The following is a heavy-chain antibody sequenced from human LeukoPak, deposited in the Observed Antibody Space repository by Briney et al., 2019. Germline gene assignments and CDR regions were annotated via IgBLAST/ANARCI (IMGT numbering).Heavy chain of an antibody. V-gene: IGHV4-59*01. J-gene: IGHJ2*01. CDR3: TRNVLAPGSRRSYRYDNWYFDL. Sequence: SETLSLTCAVSGGSINSYYWSWIRQPPGKGLEYIANIYYTGSTNYNPSLKSRVTISIDTSKNQFSLDLSSVTAADTAVYYCTRNVLAPGSRRSYRYDNWYFDLWGRGTLVTVSS. CDR1: GGSINSYY. CDR2: IYYTGST. D-gene: IGHD3-16*02.